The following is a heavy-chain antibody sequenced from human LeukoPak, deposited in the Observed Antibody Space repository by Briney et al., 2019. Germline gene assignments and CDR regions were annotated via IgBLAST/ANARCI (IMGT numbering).Heavy chain of an antibody. CDR2: INSDGSST. J-gene: IGHJ4*02. D-gene: IGHD4-17*01. CDR1: GFTFSNYW. CDR3: AKGGATVIDY. V-gene: IGHV3-74*03. Sequence: GGSLRLSCAAAGFTFSNYWGHWVRQAPGNGRVGVSRINSDGSSTTSADYVKGRFNISRDNAKNTLYLQINSLRAEDTAVYYCAKGGATVIDYWGQGTLVTVSS.